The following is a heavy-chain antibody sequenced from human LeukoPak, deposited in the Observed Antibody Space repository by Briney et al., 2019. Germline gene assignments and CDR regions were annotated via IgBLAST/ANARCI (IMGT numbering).Heavy chain of an antibody. V-gene: IGHV3-64*01. CDR3: ARRLAGPGWFDP. Sequence: SGGSLRLSCAASGFSFSSYAMHWVRQAPGKGLEYVSAISANGGSTYYANSVKGRFTISRDNSRNTVYLQMGSLRAEDMAVYYCARRLAGPGWFDPWGQGTLVSVSS. D-gene: IGHD6-19*01. J-gene: IGHJ5*02. CDR2: ISANGGST. CDR1: GFSFSSYA.